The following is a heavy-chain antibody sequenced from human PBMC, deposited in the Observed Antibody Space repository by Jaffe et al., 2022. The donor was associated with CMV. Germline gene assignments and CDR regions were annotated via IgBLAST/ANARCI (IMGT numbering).Heavy chain of an antibody. CDR2: TYYRSKWFN. CDR3: ARDDSGSIGVAHYYGMDV. D-gene: IGHD6-19*01. CDR1: GDNISSNSAA. V-gene: IGHV6-1*01. Sequence: QVQLQQSGPGLVRPSQTLSLTCAISGDNISSNSAAWNWIRQSPSRGLEWLGRTYYRSKWFNDYALSVRSRITINPDTSKNQFSLQLKSVSPEDTAVYYCARDDSGSIGVAHYYGMDVWGRGTTVTVSS. J-gene: IGHJ6*02.